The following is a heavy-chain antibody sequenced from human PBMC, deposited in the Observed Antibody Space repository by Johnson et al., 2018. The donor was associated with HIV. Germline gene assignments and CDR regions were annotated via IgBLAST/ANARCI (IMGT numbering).Heavy chain of an antibody. CDR3: AKPSTESAFDI. D-gene: IGHD1-1*01. J-gene: IGHJ3*02. CDR2: ISHDGSNK. V-gene: IGHV3-30-3*02. CDR1: GFTFSYYA. Sequence: QVQLVESGGGVVQPGTSLRLSCAASGFTFSYYAIFWVRQAPGKGLEWVAVISHDGSNKYYADSVKGRFTISRDNSKNTLYLQMNSLRAEDTAVYYCAKPSTESAFDIWGQGTMVTVSS.